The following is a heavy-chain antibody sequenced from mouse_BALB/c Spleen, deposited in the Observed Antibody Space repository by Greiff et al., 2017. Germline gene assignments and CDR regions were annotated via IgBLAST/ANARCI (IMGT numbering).Heavy chain of an antibody. CDR3: AREGDVYAMDY. V-gene: IGHV5-6-3*01. J-gene: IGHJ4*01. CDR2: INSNGGST. CDR1: GFTFSSYG. Sequence: DVQLVESGGGLVQPGGSLKLSCAASGFTFSSYGMSWVRQTPDKRLELVATINSNGGSTYYPDSVKGRFTISRDNAKNTLYLQMSSLKSEDTAMYYCAREGDVYAMDYWGQGTSVTVSS.